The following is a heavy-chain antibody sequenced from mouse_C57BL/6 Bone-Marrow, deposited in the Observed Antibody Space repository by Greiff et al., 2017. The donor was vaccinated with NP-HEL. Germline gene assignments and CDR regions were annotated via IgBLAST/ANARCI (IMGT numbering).Heavy chain of an antibody. J-gene: IGHJ2*01. CDR2: IHPNSGST. V-gene: IGHV1-64*01. CDR1: GYTFTSYW. Sequence: QVQLQQPGAELVKPGASVKLSCKASGYTFTSYWMHWVKQRPGQGLEWIGMIHPNSGSTNYNEKFKSKATLTVDKSSSTAYMQLSSLTSEDSAVYYCARGYYGYDVEGYWGQGTTLTVSS. D-gene: IGHD2-2*01. CDR3: ARGYYGYDVEGY.